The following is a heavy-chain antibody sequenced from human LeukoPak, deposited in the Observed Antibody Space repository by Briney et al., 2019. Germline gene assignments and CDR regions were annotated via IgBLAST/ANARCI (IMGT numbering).Heavy chain of an antibody. CDR3: ATFNASIAARPVDYYYYMDV. Sequence: ASVKVSCKASGYTLTELSMHWVRQAPGKGLEWMGGFDPEDGETIYAQKFQGRVTMTEDTSTDTAYMELSSLRSEDTAVYYCATFNASIAARPVDYYYYMDVWGKGTTLTVSS. V-gene: IGHV1-24*01. D-gene: IGHD6-6*01. CDR2: FDPEDGET. J-gene: IGHJ6*03. CDR1: GYTLTELS.